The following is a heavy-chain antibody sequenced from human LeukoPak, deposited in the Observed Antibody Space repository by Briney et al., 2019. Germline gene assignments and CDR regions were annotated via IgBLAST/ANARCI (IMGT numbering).Heavy chain of an antibody. CDR3: AASPYFDFWTGLKFDS. CDR1: GGSMNSFY. J-gene: IGHJ4*02. V-gene: IGHV4-4*09. CDR2: IHPRGST. Sequence: SETLSLTCTVSGGSMNSFYWTWIRQPPGKGLEWVGHIHPRGSTKYNPSLKSRLTISVDTSKNQFSLNLSSVTAADTAVYYCAASPYFDFWTGLKFDSWGQGSLVTVSS. D-gene: IGHD3-3*01.